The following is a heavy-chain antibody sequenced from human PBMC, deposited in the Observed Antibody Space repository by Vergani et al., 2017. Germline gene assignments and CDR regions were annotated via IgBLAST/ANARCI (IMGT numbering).Heavy chain of an antibody. J-gene: IGHJ4*02. V-gene: IGHV1-69*01. CDR2: IIPIFVTA. CDR3: ACSYGDYFTLTYYFDY. D-gene: IGHD4-17*01. Sequence: QVQLVQSGAEVKKPGSSVKVSCKASGGTFSSYAISWVRQAPGQGLEWMGGIIPIFVTANYAQKFQGRVTITADESTNTAYMELSSLRSEETAVYYCACSYGDYFTLTYYFDYWGQGTLVTVSS. CDR1: GGTFSSYA.